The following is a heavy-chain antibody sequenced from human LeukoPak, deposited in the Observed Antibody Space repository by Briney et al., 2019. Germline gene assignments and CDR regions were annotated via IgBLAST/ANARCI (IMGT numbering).Heavy chain of an antibody. CDR2: IYYSGST. J-gene: IGHJ5*02. CDR1: GGSVNSGNYY. D-gene: IGHD3-10*01. Sequence: SETLSLTCTVSGGSVNSGNYYWSWIRQPPGKGLEWIGYIYYSGSTNYNPSLKSRVTISIDTSKNQFSLKLSSVTAADTAVYYCARGPSTSLLWFGELRNWFDPWGQGTLVTVSS. V-gene: IGHV4-61*01. CDR3: ARGPSTSLLWFGELRNWFDP.